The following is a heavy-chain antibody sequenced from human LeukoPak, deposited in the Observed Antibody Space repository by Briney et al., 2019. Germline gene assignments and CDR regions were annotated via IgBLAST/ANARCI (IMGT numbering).Heavy chain of an antibody. CDR2: ISSSSSYI. J-gene: IGHJ4*02. Sequence: AGGSLRLSCAASGFTFSSYSMNWVRQAPGKGLEGGSSISSSSSYIYYADSVKGRFTISRDNAKNSLYLQMNSLRAEDTAVYYCARDITVTPDYWGQGTLATVSS. D-gene: IGHD4-17*01. CDR1: GFTFSSYS. CDR3: ARDITVTPDY. V-gene: IGHV3-21*01.